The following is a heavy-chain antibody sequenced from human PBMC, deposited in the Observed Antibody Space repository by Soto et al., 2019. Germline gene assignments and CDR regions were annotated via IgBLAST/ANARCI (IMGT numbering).Heavy chain of an antibody. CDR3: ARDRNYGEYYFDY. CDR2: IYYSGST. D-gene: IGHD1-7*01. CDR1: GGSISSGGYY. V-gene: IGHV4-31*03. Sequence: QVQLQESGPGLVKPSQTLSLTCTVSGGSISSGGYYWSWIRQHPGKGLEWIGYIYYSGSTYYNPSLKSRVTITVDTSKNQFSLKLSSVTAADTAVYYCARDRNYGEYYFDYWGQGTLVTVSS. J-gene: IGHJ4*02.